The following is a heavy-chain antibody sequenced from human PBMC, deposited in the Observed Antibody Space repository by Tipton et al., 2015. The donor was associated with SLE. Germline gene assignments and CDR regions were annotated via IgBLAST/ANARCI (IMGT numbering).Heavy chain of an antibody. D-gene: IGHD3-9*01. V-gene: IGHV3-21*01. CDR1: GFTFSTYS. J-gene: IGHJ4*02. CDR2: ISSSSSYI. Sequence: SLRLSCAASGFTFSTYSMNWVRQAPGKGLEWVSSISSSSSYIYYADSVKGRFTISRDNAKNSLYLQMNSLRAEDTAVYYCARDETAYDTPPYYFDYWGQGTLVTVSS. CDR3: ARDETAYDTPPYYFDY.